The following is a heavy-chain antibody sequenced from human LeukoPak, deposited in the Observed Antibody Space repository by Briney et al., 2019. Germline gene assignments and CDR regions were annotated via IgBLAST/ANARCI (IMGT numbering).Heavy chain of an antibody. Sequence: PGRSLRLSCAASGFMFSDYGMHWVRQAPGKGLEWVAVIWNNGDNRYADSVRGRFTISRDDSKSTPYLQMDSLRVDDTAVYFCARDSVGIPTDFDFWGQGTLVTVSS. CDR1: GFMFSDYG. J-gene: IGHJ4*02. CDR3: ARDSVGIPTDFDF. CDR2: IWNNGDNR. D-gene: IGHD1-26*01. V-gene: IGHV3-33*01.